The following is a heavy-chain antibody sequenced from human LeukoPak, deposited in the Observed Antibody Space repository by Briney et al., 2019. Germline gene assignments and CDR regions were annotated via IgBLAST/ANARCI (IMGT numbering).Heavy chain of an antibody. CDR2: ITSSSSYI. J-gene: IGHJ4*02. CDR3: ARLPELPGFGDY. D-gene: IGHD3-10*01. Sequence: GGSLRLSCAASGFTFTSYNMNWVRQAPGKGLEWVSSITSSSSYIYCADSVKGRFTISRDNAKNSLYLQMDSLRDEDTAVYYCARLPELPGFGDYWGQGALVTVSS. V-gene: IGHV3-21*06. CDR1: GFTFTSYN.